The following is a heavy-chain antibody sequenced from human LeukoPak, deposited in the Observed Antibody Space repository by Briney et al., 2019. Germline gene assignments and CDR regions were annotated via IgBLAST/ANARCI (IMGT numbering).Heavy chain of an antibody. Sequence: PSETLSLTCAVYGGSFSGYYWSWIRQPPGKGLEWIGEINHSGSTNYNPSLKSRVTISVDTSKNQFSLKLSSVTAADTAVYYCARAGYCSSTSCYQTGYYYYYMGVWGEGTTVTVSS. CDR2: INHSGST. V-gene: IGHV4-34*01. J-gene: IGHJ6*03. CDR1: GGSFSGYY. CDR3: ARAGYCSSTSCYQTGYYYYYMGV. D-gene: IGHD2-2*01.